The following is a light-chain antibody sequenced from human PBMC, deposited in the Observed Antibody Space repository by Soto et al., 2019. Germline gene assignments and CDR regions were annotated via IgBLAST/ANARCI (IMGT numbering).Light chain of an antibody. CDR1: SRDVGGYNY. CDR3: SSYSSSSTPRV. CDR2: DVS. V-gene: IGLV2-14*01. Sequence: QSALTQPASVSGSPGQSITISRTGTSRDVGGYNYVSWYQQHPGKAPKLMIYDVSNRPSGVSNRFSGSKSGNTASLTISVLQAEDEADYYCSSYSSSSTPRVFGTGTKVTVL. J-gene: IGLJ1*01.